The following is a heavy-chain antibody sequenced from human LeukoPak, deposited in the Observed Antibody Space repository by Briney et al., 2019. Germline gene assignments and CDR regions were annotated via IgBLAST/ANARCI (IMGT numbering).Heavy chain of an antibody. Sequence: SETLSLTCTVSGGSISSGSYYWSWIRQPAGKGLEWIGRIYTSGSTNYNPSLKSRVTISVDTSKNQFSLQLNSVTPEDTAVYYCARGYWNSAAKPQIRSFDYWGQGTLVTVSS. CDR2: IYTSGST. J-gene: IGHJ4*02. CDR1: GGSISSGSYY. D-gene: IGHD1-7*01. CDR3: ARGYWNSAAKPQIRSFDY. V-gene: IGHV4-61*02.